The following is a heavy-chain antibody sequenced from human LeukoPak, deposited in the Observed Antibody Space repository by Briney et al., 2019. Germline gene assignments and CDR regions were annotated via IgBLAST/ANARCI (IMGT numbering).Heavy chain of an antibody. Sequence: PSETLSLTCAVYGGSFSGYYWSWIRQPPGKGLEWIGEINHSGSTNYNPSLKSQVTISVDTSKNQFSLKLSSVTAADTAVYYCARHDGGSALDAFDIWGQGTMVTVSS. CDR3: ARHDGGSALDAFDI. D-gene: IGHD1-26*01. J-gene: IGHJ3*02. V-gene: IGHV4-34*01. CDR1: GGSFSGYY. CDR2: INHSGST.